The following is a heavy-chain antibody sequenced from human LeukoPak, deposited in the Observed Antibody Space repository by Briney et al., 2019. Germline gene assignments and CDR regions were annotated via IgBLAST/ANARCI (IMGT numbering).Heavy chain of an antibody. CDR3: ARGLGYYDSSRYFDY. Sequence: PSETLSLTCAVSGGSISSGGYSWSWIRQPPGRGLEWIGYIYHSGSTYYNPSLKSRVTISVDRSKNQFSLKLSSVTAAGTAVYYCARGLGYYDSSRYFDYWGQGTLVTVSS. J-gene: IGHJ4*02. CDR2: IYHSGST. CDR1: GGSISSGGYS. D-gene: IGHD3-22*01. V-gene: IGHV4-30-2*01.